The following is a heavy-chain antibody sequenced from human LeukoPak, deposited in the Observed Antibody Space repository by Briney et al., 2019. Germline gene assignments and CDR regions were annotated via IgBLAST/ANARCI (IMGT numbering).Heavy chain of an antibody. D-gene: IGHD2-2*02. CDR3: ARDVNGYKLLYWFDP. V-gene: IGHV3-30-3*01. Sequence: GGSLRLSCAASGFTFSTYAMHWVRQAPGKGRGWVAGISYDGSNKYYADSVKGRFTISRDNSRNTLYLNMSSLRTQNTAGYSWARDVNGYKLLYWFDPWGQGTLVTV. J-gene: IGHJ5*02. CDR1: GFTFSTYA. CDR2: ISYDGSNK.